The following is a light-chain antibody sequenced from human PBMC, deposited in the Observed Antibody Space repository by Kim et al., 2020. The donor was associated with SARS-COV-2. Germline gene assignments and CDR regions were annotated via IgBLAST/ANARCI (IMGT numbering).Light chain of an antibody. Sequence: PGKTARITCGGNNIGSKSVHWYQQKPGQAPVLVIYYDSDRPSGIPERFSGSNSGNTATLTISRVEAGDEADYYCQVWDSSSDHPVVFGGGTQLNVL. J-gene: IGLJ2*01. CDR3: QVWDSSSDHPVV. CDR1: NIGSKS. CDR2: YDS. V-gene: IGLV3-21*04.